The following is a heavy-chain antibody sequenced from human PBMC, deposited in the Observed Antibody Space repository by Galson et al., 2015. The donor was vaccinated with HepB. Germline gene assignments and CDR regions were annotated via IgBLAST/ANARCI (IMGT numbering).Heavy chain of an antibody. CDR3: AKDRSLRDYDSLDY. CDR2: ISWNSNDI. J-gene: IGHJ4*02. Sequence: SLRLSCAASGFTFDDHAMHWVRQVPGKGLEWVSGISWNSNDIGYADSVMGRFTISRDNAKNSVYPQMNSLRAEDTALYYCAKDRSLRDYDSLDYWGQGTLVTVSS. D-gene: IGHD3-22*01. V-gene: IGHV3-9*01. CDR1: GFTFDDHA.